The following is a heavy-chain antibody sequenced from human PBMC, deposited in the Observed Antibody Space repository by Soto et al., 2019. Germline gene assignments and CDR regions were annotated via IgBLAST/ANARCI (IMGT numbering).Heavy chain of an antibody. D-gene: IGHD1-26*01. CDR1: GGSISSSSYY. V-gene: IGHV4-61*05. J-gene: IGHJ4*02. CDR3: AGWELHRGVDY. Sequence: PSETLSLTCTVSGGSISSSSYYWGWIRQPPGKGLEWIGYIYYSGSTNYNPSLKSRVTISVDTSKNQFSLKLSSVTAADTAVYNCAGWELHRGVDYGGQETLVTAPQ. CDR2: IYYSGST.